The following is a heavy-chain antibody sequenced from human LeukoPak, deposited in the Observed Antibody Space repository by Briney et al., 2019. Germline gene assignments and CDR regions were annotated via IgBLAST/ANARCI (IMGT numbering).Heavy chain of an antibody. V-gene: IGHV3-23*01. CDR2: ISGSGGST. CDR3: AKVWFGDWYYYYYMDV. J-gene: IGHJ6*03. CDR1: GFTFSSYA. D-gene: IGHD3-10*01. Sequence: PGGSLRLFCAASGFTFSSYAMSWVRQAPGKGLEWVSAISGSGGSTYYADSVKGRFTISRDNSKNTLYLQMNSLRAEDTAVYYCAKVWFGDWYYYYYMDVWGKGTTVTVSS.